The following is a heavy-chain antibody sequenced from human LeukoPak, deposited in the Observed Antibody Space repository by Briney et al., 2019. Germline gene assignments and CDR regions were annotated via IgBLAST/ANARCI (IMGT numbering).Heavy chain of an antibody. D-gene: IGHD3-10*01. CDR2: ISNGSSYI. CDR1: GFTFSSYS. Sequence: PGGSLRLSCAASGFTFSSYSMNWVRQAPGKGLEWVSSISNGSSYIYYADSVKGRFTISRDNAKNSLYLQMNSLRAEDTAVYYCASECGLWFGELYNYYYMDVWGKGSMVTVSS. V-gene: IGHV3-21*01. J-gene: IGHJ6*03. CDR3: ASECGLWFGELYNYYYMDV.